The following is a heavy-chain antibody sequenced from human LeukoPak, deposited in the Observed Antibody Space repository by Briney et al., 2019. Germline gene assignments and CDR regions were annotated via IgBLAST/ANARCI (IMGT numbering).Heavy chain of an antibody. V-gene: IGHV1-2*02. CDR1: GYTFTGYY. CDR3: ARGQYYYDSSGYYHNWFDP. Sequence: GASVKVSCKASGYTFTGYYMHWVRQAPGQGLEWMGWINPNSGGTNYAQKLQGRVTMTTDTSTSTAYMELRSLRSDDTAVYYCARGQYYYDSSGYYHNWFDPWGQGTLVTVSS. D-gene: IGHD3-22*01. J-gene: IGHJ5*02. CDR2: INPNSGGT.